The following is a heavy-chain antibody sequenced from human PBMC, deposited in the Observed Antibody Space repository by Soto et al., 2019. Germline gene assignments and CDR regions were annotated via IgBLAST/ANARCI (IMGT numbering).Heavy chain of an antibody. D-gene: IGHD4-17*01. J-gene: IGHJ4*02. CDR3: VPDLIDDYGDYVSGFDY. Sequence: EVQLVESGGGLVQRGGCLRLSCAASGFTFSRDSMKWVRPAPGKGGEWGSFISSGSSSIYYADSVKGRFTISRDNAKKSLYLQMTSLRDEDTAVYYCVPDLIDDYGDYVSGFDYWGQGTLVTVSS. V-gene: IGHV3-48*02. CDR2: ISSGSSSI. CDR1: GFTFSRDS.